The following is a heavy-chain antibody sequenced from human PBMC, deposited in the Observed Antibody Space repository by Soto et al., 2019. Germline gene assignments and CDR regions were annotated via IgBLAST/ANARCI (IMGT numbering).Heavy chain of an antibody. CDR2: ISYSGST. J-gene: IGHJ5*02. CDR3: ARLFKYCSSTNCYKWFDP. V-gene: IGHV4-59*01. D-gene: IGHD2-2*01. Sequence: PSETLSLTCTVSGDSISDYYWNWIRQPPGKGLEWIGYISYSGSTTYNPSLSSRVTISVDTSKSQFSLKLNSVTAADTAVYYCARLFKYCSSTNCYKWFDPWGQGSLVTVS. CDR1: GDSISDYY.